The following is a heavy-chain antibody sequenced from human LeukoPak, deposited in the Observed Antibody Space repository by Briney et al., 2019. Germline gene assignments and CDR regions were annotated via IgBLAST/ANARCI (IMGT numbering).Heavy chain of an antibody. CDR2: ISSNGGST. CDR1: GFTFSSYA. CDR3: VKITSSSGGDY. D-gene: IGHD6-19*01. J-gene: IGHJ4*02. Sequence: PRGSLRLSCSASGFTFSSYAMYWVRQAPGKGLEYVSGISSNGGSTYYADSVKGRFTISRDNSKNTLYLQMSSLRAEDTAVYYCVKITSSSGGDYRGQGTLVTVSS. V-gene: IGHV3-64D*09.